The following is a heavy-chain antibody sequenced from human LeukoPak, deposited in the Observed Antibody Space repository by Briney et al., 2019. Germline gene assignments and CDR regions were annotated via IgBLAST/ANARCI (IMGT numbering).Heavy chain of an antibody. V-gene: IGHV1-2*02. CDR3: ARVDARRGYYYYYGMDV. Sequence: ASVKVSCKASGYTFTGYYMHWVRQAPGQGLEWMGWINPNSGGTNYAQKFQGRVTMTRDTSISTAYMELSWLRSDDTAVYYRARVDARRGYYYYYGMDVWGQGTPVTVSS. J-gene: IGHJ6*02. D-gene: IGHD1-14*01. CDR1: GYTFTGYY. CDR2: INPNSGGT.